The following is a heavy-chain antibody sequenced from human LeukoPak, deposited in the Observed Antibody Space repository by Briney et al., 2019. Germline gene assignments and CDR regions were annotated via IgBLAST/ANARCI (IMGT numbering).Heavy chain of an antibody. CDR2: MNPNSGNT. V-gene: IGHV1-8*01. J-gene: IGHJ4*02. Sequence: ASVKVSCKASGYTFTSYDINWVRQATGQGLEWMGWMNPNSGNTGYAQKFQGRVTMTRNTSVSTAYMELSSLRSEDTAVYYCARESMAPNYYFDYWGQGTLVTVSS. CDR1: GYTFTSYD. CDR3: ARESMAPNYYFDY. D-gene: IGHD2/OR15-2a*01.